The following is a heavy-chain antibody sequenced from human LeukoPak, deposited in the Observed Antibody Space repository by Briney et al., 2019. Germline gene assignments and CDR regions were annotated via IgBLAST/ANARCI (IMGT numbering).Heavy chain of an antibody. D-gene: IGHD4-23*01. CDR2: IRTKATSYDA. V-gene: IGHV3-73*01. Sequence: PGGSLRLSCAASGFTFSGSPMHWVRQASGKGLEWVGRIRTKATSYDAAYAASVKGRFTISRDNSKNTLYLQMNSLRAEDTAVYYCAREDDGGDAFDIWGQGTMVTVSS. J-gene: IGHJ3*02. CDR3: AREDDGGDAFDI. CDR1: GFTFSGSP.